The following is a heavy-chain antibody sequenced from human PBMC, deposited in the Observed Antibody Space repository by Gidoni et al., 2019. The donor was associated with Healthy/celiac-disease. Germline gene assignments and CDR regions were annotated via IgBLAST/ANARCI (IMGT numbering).Heavy chain of an antibody. CDR1: GFTFSSYA. V-gene: IGHV3-23*01. J-gene: IGHJ4*02. D-gene: IGHD4-17*01. CDR2: ISGSGGST. CDR3: AKVNDYGDPSDY. Sequence: EVPLLESGGGLVQPGGSLRLSCAASGFTFSSYAMSWVRQAPGTGLEWVSAISGSGGSTYYADAVKGRFTISRDNVKNTLYLQMNSRRAEDTAVYYCAKVNDYGDPSDYWGQGTRVTVSS.